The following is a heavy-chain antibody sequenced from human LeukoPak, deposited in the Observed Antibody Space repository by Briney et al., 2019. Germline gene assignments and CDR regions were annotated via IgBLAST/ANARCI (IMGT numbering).Heavy chain of an antibody. J-gene: IGHJ4*02. CDR1: GYTFTSYG. CDR3: ARDYSYGSTKRDY. D-gene: IGHD5-18*01. CDR2: INPNSGGT. V-gene: IGHV1-2*02. Sequence: ASVKVSCKASGYTFTSYGISWVRQAPGQGLEWMGWINPNSGGTNYAQKFQGRVTMTRDTSISTAYMELSRLRSDDTAVYYCARDYSYGSTKRDYWGQGTLVTVSS.